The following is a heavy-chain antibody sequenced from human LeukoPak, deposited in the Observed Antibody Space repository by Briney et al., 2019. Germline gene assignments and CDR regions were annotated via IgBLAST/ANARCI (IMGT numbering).Heavy chain of an antibody. V-gene: IGHV6-1*01. CDR1: GDSVSSNSAA. CDR3: TRDNSNLRCAFDI. CDR2: TYYRSKWYN. Sequence: SQTLSLTCAISGDSVSSNSAAWNWIRQSPSRGLEWLGRTYYRSKWYNDYAVSVRSRIRINPDTSKNQISLQLNSVTPEDTAVYYCTRDNSNLRCAFDIWGQGTMVTVSS. D-gene: IGHD5-24*01. J-gene: IGHJ3*02.